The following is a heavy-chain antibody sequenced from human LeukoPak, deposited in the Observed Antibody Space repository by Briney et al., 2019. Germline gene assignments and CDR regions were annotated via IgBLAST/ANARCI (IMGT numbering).Heavy chain of an antibody. J-gene: IGHJ4*02. Sequence: GGSLKISCKGSGYSFTSYWIGWVRQMPGKGLEWMGIIYPGDSDTRYSPSFQGQVTISADKSISTAYLQWSSLKASDTAMYYCARHGAGKAAAGTLGSDYWGQGTLVTVSS. D-gene: IGHD6-13*01. CDR1: GYSFTSYW. V-gene: IGHV5-51*01. CDR2: IYPGDSDT. CDR3: ARHGAGKAAAGTLGSDY.